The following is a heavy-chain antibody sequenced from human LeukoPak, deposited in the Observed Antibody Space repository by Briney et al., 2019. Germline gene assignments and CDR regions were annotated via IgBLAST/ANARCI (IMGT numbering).Heavy chain of an antibody. J-gene: IGHJ3*02. CDR2: INPNSGVT. CDR1: GYTFTGYY. Sequence: ASLKVSCKASGYTFTGYYMHWVRQAPGQGLEWMGWINPNSGVTNYAQKFQGRVTMTRDTSISTAYMELSRLRSDDTAVYYCARDRYFSDSSGYPYDIWGQGTMVTVSS. V-gene: IGHV1-2*02. D-gene: IGHD3-22*01. CDR3: ARDRYFSDSSGYPYDI.